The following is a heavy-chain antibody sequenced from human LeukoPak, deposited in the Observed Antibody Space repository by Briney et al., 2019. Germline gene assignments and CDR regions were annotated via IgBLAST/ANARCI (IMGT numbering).Heavy chain of an antibody. J-gene: IGHJ3*02. CDR3: ARRRGYVLRYFDWSHDAFDI. V-gene: IGHV4-39*07. Sequence: PSETLSLTCTVSGGSISSSSYYWGWIRQPPGKGLEWIGSIYYSGSTYYNPSLRSRVTISVDTSENQFSLKLSSVTAADTAVYYCARRRGYVLRYFDWSHDAFDIWGQGTMVTVSS. CDR1: GGSISSSSYY. CDR2: IYYSGST. D-gene: IGHD3-9*01.